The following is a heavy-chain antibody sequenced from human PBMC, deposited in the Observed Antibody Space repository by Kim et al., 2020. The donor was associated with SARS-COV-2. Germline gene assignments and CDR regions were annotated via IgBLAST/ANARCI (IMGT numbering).Heavy chain of an antibody. V-gene: IGHV3-74*01. Sequence: SVKGRFTISRDNAKNTLYLQMNSLRAEDTAVYYCARDAPYYYDSDCMDVWGQGTTVTVSS. CDR3: ARDAPYYYDSDCMDV. J-gene: IGHJ6*02. D-gene: IGHD3-22*01.